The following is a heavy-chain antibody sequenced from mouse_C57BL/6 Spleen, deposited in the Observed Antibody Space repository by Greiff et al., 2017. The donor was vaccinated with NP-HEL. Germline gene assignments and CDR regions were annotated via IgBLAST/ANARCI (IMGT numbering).Heavy chain of an antibody. CDR3: ARRGLYGNYVDDY. Sequence: VKLMESGPGLVQPSQSLSITCTVSGFSLTSYGVHWVRQSPGKGLEWLGVIWSGGSTDYNAAFISRLSISKDNSKSQVFFKMNSLQADDTAIYYCARRGLYGNYVDDYWGQGTTLTVSS. D-gene: IGHD2-1*01. V-gene: IGHV2-2*01. J-gene: IGHJ2*01. CDR2: IWSGGST. CDR1: GFSLTSYG.